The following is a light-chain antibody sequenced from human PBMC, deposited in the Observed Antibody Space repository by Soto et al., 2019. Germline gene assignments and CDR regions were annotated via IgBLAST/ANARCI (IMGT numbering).Light chain of an antibody. CDR2: DAS. V-gene: IGKV3-11*01. Sequence: EIVLTQSPATLSLSPGERAALSCRASQSVSSHLAWSQQKPGQAPRLLIYDASNRATGIPARFSGSGSGTDFTILISSLEPEDLAVYYCQQRSNWHLTFGGGTKVEIK. CDR3: QQRSNWHLT. J-gene: IGKJ4*01. CDR1: QSVSSH.